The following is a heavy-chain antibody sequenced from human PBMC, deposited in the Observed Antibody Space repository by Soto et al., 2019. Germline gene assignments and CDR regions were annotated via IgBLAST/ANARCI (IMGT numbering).Heavy chain of an antibody. CDR3: ARGVDTAMDFDY. CDR1: GYSFTSYW. Sequence: PGESLKISCKGSGYSFTSYWISWVRQMPGKGLEWMGRIDPSDSYTNYSPSFQGHATISADKSISTAYLQWSSLKASDTAMYYCARGVDTAMDFDYWGQGTLVTVSS. V-gene: IGHV5-10-1*01. D-gene: IGHD5-18*01. J-gene: IGHJ4*02. CDR2: IDPSDSYT.